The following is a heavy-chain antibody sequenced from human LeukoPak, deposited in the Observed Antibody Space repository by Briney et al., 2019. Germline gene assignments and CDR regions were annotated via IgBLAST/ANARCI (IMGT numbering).Heavy chain of an antibody. D-gene: IGHD4-23*01. V-gene: IGHV5-51*01. CDR3: ARRAYGGNSEGRFDY. Sequence: GESLKISCKGSGYSSTSYWIGWVRQMPGKGLEWMGSIYPGDSDTRYSPSFQGQVTISADKSISTAYLQWSSLKASDTAMYYCARRAYGGNSEGRFDYWGQGTLVTVSS. CDR2: IYPGDSDT. J-gene: IGHJ4*02. CDR1: GYSSTSYW.